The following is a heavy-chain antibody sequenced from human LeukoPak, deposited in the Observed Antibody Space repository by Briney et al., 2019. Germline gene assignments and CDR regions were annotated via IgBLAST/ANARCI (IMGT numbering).Heavy chain of an antibody. V-gene: IGHV3-48*03. D-gene: IGHD3-10*01. CDR3: ARQRPARITMVRGVAYYYYYGMDV. CDR2: ISSSGSTI. J-gene: IGHJ6*04. CDR1: GFTFSSYE. Sequence: GGSLRLSCAASGFTFSSYEMNWVRQAPGKGLEWVSYISSSGSTIYYADSVKGRFTISRDNAKNSLYLQMNSLRVEDTAVYYCARQRPARITMVRGVAYYYYYGMDVWGKGTTVTVSS.